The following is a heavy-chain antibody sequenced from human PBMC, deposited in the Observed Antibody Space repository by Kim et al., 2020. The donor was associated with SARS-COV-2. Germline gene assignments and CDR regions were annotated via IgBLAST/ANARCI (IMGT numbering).Heavy chain of an antibody. J-gene: IGHJ4*02. CDR1: GGSISSYY. CDR2: IYYSGST. CDR3: ARRGGYSYGESFDY. Sequence: SETLSLTCTVSGGSISSYYWSWIRQPPGKGLEWIGYIYYSGSTNYNPSLKSRVTISVDTSKNQFSLKLSSVTAADTAVYYCARRGGYSYGESFDYWGQGTLVTVSS. D-gene: IGHD5-18*01. V-gene: IGHV4-59*01.